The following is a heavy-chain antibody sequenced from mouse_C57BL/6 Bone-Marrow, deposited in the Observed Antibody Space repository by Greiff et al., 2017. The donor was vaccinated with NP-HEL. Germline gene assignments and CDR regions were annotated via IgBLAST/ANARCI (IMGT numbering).Heavy chain of an antibody. CDR3: ARGPITTVVATDY. J-gene: IGHJ2*01. Sequence: EVKLVESGPGLVNPSQSLSLTCSVTGYSITSGYYWNWIRQFPGNKLEWMGYISYDGSNNYNPSLKNRISITRDTSKNQFFLKLNSVTTEDTATYYCARGPITTVVATDYWGQGTTLTVSS. CDR1: GYSITSGYY. D-gene: IGHD1-1*01. CDR2: ISYDGSN. V-gene: IGHV3-6*01.